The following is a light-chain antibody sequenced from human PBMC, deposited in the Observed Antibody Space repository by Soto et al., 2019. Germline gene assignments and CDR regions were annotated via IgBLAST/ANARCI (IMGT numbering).Light chain of an antibody. CDR2: EVT. J-gene: IGLJ2*01. V-gene: IGLV2-14*01. CDR1: SSDIGGYKY. Sequence: QSALTQPGSVSGSPGQSITISCTGTSSDIGGYKYVSWYQQHPGKAPKLIIYEVTNRPSGVSDRFSGSKSGNTASLTISGLQAEDEADYYCSSYTIYSTLLLFGGGTKLTVL. CDR3: SSYTIYSTLLL.